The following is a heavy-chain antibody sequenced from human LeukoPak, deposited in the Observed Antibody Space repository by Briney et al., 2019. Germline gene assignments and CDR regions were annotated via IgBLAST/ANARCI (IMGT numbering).Heavy chain of an antibody. CDR3: ARGTHSSGWSVPFDP. J-gene: IGHJ5*02. CDR2: INTYNGHT. Sequence: GASVKVSCKTSGYTFTEYGITWVRQAPGPGLEWLGWINTYNGHTDYLQKLQGRVTMTTDTSTSTAYMELSRLRSDDTAVYYCARGTHSSGWSVPFDPWGQGTLVTVSS. V-gene: IGHV1-18*01. D-gene: IGHD6-19*01. CDR1: GYTFTEYG.